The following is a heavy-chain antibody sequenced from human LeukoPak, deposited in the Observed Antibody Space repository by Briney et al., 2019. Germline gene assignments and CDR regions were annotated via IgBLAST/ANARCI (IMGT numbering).Heavy chain of an antibody. J-gene: IGHJ6*03. CDR1: GYTFTTSV. D-gene: IGHD4-11*01. Sequence: ASVKVSCKASGYTFTTSVMHWVRQAPGQGLEWMGGIIPIFGTANYAQKFQGRVTITADESTSTAYMELSSLRSEDTAVYYCARVRTGDSNDYYYYMDVWGKGTTVTVSS. CDR3: ARVRTGDSNDYYYYMDV. CDR2: IIPIFGTA. V-gene: IGHV1-69*13.